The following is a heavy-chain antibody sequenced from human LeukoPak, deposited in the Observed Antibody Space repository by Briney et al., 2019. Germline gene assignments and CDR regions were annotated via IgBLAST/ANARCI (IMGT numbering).Heavy chain of an antibody. CDR1: GYTFTGYY. J-gene: IGHJ6*02. D-gene: IGHD1-14*01. V-gene: IGHV1-2*02. Sequence: GASVKVSCKASGYTFTGYYMHWVRQAPGQGLEWMGWINPNSGGTNYAQEFQGRVTMTRDTSISTAYMELSRLRSDDTAVYYCARDPEPAGGGYYGMDVWGQGTTVTVSS. CDR2: INPNSGGT. CDR3: ARDPEPAGGGYYGMDV.